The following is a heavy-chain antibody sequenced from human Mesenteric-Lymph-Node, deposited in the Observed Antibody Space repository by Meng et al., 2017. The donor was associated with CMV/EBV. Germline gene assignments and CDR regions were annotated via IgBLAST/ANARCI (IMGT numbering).Heavy chain of an antibody. V-gene: IGHV3-23*01. CDR2: INGSGAST. J-gene: IGHJ4*02. CDR1: GFTFRTYT. Sequence: GESLKISCAASGFTFRTYTMSWVRQAPGKGLEWVSDINGSGASTNYADSVKGRFTISRDNSKNTLYLQMNSLRGEDTAVYYCAKEGVWTGTNGGIDYWGQGTLVTVSS. CDR3: AKEGVWTGTNGGIDY. D-gene: IGHD1-7*01.